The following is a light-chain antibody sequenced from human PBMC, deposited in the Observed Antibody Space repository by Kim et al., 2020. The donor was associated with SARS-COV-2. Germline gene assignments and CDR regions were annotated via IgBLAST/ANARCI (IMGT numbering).Light chain of an antibody. J-gene: IGLJ1*01. Sequence: YELTQPPSVSVSPGQTASITCSGHKLGDKYVSWYQQKPGQSPGVVIYQDNQRPTGIPERFSGSNSGNTATLTISGTQAMDEADYYCQAWDSSTHNYVFGAGTKVTVL. CDR3: QAWDSSTHNYV. V-gene: IGLV3-1*01. CDR1: KLGDKY. CDR2: QDN.